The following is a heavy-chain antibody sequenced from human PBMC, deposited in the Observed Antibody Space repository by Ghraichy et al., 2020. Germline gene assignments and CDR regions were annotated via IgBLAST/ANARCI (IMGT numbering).Heavy chain of an antibody. D-gene: IGHD1-26*01. CDR2: IYYSGSA. CDR1: GGSISGYY. J-gene: IGHJ4*02. V-gene: IGHV4-59*01. Sequence: SETLSPTCTVSGGSISGYYWSWIRQPPGKGLEFVGYIYYSGSANYNPSLKSRVSISVDTSKNQFSLKLTSVTAADTAVYFCARSQWGSTDYWGQGTLVTVSS. CDR3: ARSQWGSTDY.